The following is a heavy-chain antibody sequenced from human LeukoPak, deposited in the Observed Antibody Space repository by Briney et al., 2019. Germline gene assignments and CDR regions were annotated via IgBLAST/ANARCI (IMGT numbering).Heavy chain of an antibody. CDR2: ITRDGSST. J-gene: IGHJ6*04. V-gene: IGHV3-74*01. CDR1: GFTISSSW. D-gene: IGHD3-16*01. CDR3: ARDPGYESWSPFWGGMDV. Sequence: GGSLRLSCAASGFTISSSWMHWVRQAPGKGLVWVSRITRDGSSTTYADSVKGRFTTSRDNAKNTLYLQMGSLRDDDTAVYYCARDPGYESWSPFWGGMDVWGNGTTVIVSS.